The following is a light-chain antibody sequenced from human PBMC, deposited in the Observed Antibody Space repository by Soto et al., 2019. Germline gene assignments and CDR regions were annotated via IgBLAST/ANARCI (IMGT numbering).Light chain of an antibody. J-gene: IGKJ1*01. V-gene: IGKV3-20*01. CDR2: GAS. CDR1: QSVSSN. Sequence: EIVMTQSPATLSVSPGERATLSCRASQSVSSNLAWYQQKPGQAPRLLIYGASSRATGIPDRFSGSGSGTDFTLTISRLEPEDFGVYYCQQYGSSHWTFGQGTKVDIK. CDR3: QQYGSSHWT.